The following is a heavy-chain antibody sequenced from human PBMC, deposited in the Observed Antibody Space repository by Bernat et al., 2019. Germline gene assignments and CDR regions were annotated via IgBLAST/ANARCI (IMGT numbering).Heavy chain of an antibody. J-gene: IGHJ5*02. CDR3: VRISVNCGGCSAPSWFDP. V-gene: IGHV2-26*01. D-gene: IGHD2-15*01. CDR2: IFSNDEK. Sequence: QVTLKESGPVLVKPTETLTLTCTVSGFSLNNARMGVSWIRQPPGKALEWLAHIFSNDEKSYITSLKSRLIISKDNSKSQVVLTMTNMDPVDTDTYYCVRISVNCGGCSAPSWFDPWGQGTLVTVSS. CDR1: GFSLNNARMG.